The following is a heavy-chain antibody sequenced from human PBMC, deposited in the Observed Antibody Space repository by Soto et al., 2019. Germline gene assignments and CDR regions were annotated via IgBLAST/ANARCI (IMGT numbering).Heavy chain of an antibody. CDR2: IYYSGST. D-gene: IGHD3-10*01. CDR3: ARDLVRGELDY. Sequence: QVQLQESGPGLVKPSQTLSLTCTVSGGSISSGGYYWSWIRQHPGKGLEWIGYIYYSGSTYYNPSLKSXATRSXXTSKNQFSLKLSSVTAADTAVYYCARDLVRGELDYWGQGTLVTVSS. CDR1: GGSISSGGYY. V-gene: IGHV4-31*03. J-gene: IGHJ4*02.